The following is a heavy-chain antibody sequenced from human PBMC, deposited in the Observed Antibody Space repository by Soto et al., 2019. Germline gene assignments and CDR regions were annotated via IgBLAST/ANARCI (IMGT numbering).Heavy chain of an antibody. CDR3: AKDLTRQLAYWLDP. D-gene: IGHD6-6*01. J-gene: IGHJ5*02. CDR1: GFSFTGYY. V-gene: IGHV1-2*02. CDR2: INAHSGGT. Sequence: ASVKVSCKASGFSFTGYYIHWLRQAPGQGLEWTGWINAHSGGTEYAQKFQGRVTLTRDTSISTAYMTLSSLRSDDTAIYYCAKDLTRQLAYWLDPWGQGTQVTVSS.